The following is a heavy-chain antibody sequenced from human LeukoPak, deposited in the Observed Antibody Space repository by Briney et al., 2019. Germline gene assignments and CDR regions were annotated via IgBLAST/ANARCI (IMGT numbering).Heavy chain of an antibody. CDR1: GFTFSDYY. Sequence: GGSLRLSCAASGFTFSDYYMSWIRQAPGKGLEWVACISSSGSTIYYADSVKGRFTISRDNAKNSLYLQMNSLRAEDTAVYYCARGVRRLWFGKPTGAFDIWGQGTMVTVSS. J-gene: IGHJ3*02. CDR3: ARGVRRLWFGKPTGAFDI. CDR2: ISSSGSTI. D-gene: IGHD3-10*01. V-gene: IGHV3-11*04.